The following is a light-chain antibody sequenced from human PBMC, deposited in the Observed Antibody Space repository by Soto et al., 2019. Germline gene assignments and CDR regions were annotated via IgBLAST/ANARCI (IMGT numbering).Light chain of an antibody. CDR2: GAS. J-gene: IGKJ4*01. V-gene: IGKV3-15*01. CDR3: QQANSFPLT. Sequence: DIVLTQSPATLSVSPGERATLSCRASQTVSNSYLAWYQQKPGQAPRLLIYGASTRAAGIPPRFSGGGSGTEFTLTISSLQSEDFATYYCQQANSFPLTFGGGTKVEIK. CDR1: QTVSNSY.